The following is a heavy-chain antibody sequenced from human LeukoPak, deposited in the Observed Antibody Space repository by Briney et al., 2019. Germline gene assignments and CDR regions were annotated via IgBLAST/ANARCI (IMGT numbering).Heavy chain of an antibody. CDR2: IKQDGSEK. CDR3: ASGLELDY. V-gene: IGHV3-7*03. J-gene: IGHJ4*02. CDR1: GFTFSSYW. Sequence: GGSLRLSCAASGFTFSSYWMRWVRQASGKGLEWVANIKQDGSEKNYVDSVKGRFTISRDNAKNSLYLQMNSLRAEDTAVYYCASGLELDYWGQGTLVTVSS.